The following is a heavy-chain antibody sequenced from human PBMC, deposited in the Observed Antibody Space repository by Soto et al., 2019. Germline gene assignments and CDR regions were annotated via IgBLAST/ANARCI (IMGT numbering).Heavy chain of an antibody. D-gene: IGHD5-18*01. CDR3: ARKYSLNYGMDV. CDR2: IIPIFGTA. V-gene: IGHV1-69*13. Sequence: SVNVSCKASGGTFSSYAISWVRQAPGQGLEWMGGIIPIFGTANYAQKFQGRVTITADESTSTAYMELSSLRSEDTAVYYCARKYSLNYGMDVWGQGTTVTVSS. J-gene: IGHJ6*02. CDR1: GGTFSSYA.